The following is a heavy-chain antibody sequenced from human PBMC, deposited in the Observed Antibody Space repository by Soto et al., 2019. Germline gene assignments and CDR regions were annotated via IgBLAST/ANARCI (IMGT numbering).Heavy chain of an antibody. J-gene: IGHJ3*01. V-gene: IGHV1-46*01. CDR3: ARGRDGYIKADAFDV. CDR2: INPGIGTT. Sequence: QVRLVQSGAEVKKPGASVTVSCKASGYTFTKYYVHWVRQAPGQGLEWMGLINPGIGTTSYAQKFQGRVTMTRDTSTRTVYMEMTSLRSEDTAMYFCARGRDGYIKADAFDVWGQGSMVTVSS. CDR1: GYTFTKYY. D-gene: IGHD5-18*01.